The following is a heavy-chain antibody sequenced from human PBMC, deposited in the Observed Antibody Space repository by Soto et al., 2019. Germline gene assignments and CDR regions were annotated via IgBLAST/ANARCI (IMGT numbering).Heavy chain of an antibody. D-gene: IGHD3-22*01. CDR2: IYPSDSKT. CDR3: ARLAYSYYYDSSGYLNFFEY. CDR1: GYRFNTYG. J-gene: IGHJ4*02. Sequence: PGESLKISCKGSGYRFNTYGIGWVRQMPGKGLEWMGIIYPSDSKTIYSLPFQGQVTISADKDISTAYLQWSSLKASDTAMYYCARLAYSYYYDSSGYLNFFEYWGQGSLVTVSS. V-gene: IGHV5-51*01.